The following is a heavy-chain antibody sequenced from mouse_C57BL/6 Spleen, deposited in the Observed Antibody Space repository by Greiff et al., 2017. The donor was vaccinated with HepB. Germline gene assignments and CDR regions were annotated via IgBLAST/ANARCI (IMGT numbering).Heavy chain of an antibody. J-gene: IGHJ4*01. CDR2: IWSGGRP. V-gene: IGHV2-2*01. D-gene: IGHD1-1*01. CDR1: GFSLTSYG. CDR3: ARPRDYYDSSYDAMDY. Sequence: VQLQQSGPGLVQPSQSLSITCTVSGFSLTSYGVHWVRQSPGKGLGWLGVIWSGGRPDYNAAFISRLSISKDNSKSQVFFKMNSLQADDTAIYYCARPRDYYDSSYDAMDYWGQGTTVTVSS.